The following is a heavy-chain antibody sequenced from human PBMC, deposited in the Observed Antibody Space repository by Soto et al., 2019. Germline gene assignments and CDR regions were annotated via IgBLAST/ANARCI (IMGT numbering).Heavy chain of an antibody. D-gene: IGHD4-4*01. CDR1: GYTFTSYD. J-gene: IGHJ6*02. CDR2: MNPNSGNT. CDR3: ARGATVTLYYYYYGMDV. Sequence: ASVKVSCKASGYTFTSYDINWVRQATGQGFEWMGWMNPNSGNTGYAQKFQGRVTMTRNTSISTAYMELSSLRSEDTAVYYCARGATVTLYYYYYGMDVWGQGTTVTVSS. V-gene: IGHV1-8*01.